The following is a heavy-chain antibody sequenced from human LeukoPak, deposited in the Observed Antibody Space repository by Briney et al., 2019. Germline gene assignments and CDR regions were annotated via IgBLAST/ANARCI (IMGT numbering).Heavy chain of an antibody. CDR1: GGSISSGGYY. V-gene: IGHV4-31*03. J-gene: IGHJ3*02. CDR3: ARSPPRDAFDI. Sequence: SETLSLTCTVSGGSISSGGYYWSWIRQHPGKGLEWIGYIYYSGSTYYNPSLKSRVTISVDTSKNQFSLKLSSVTAADTAVYYCARSPPRDAFDIWGQGTVVTVSS. CDR2: IYYSGST.